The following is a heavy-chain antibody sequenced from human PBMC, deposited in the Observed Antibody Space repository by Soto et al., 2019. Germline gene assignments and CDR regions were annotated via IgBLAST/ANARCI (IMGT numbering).Heavy chain of an antibody. CDR2: IGPESGAT. V-gene: IGHV1-2*02. J-gene: IGHJ4*02. CDR3: GRGRSGQIVVFY. D-gene: IGHD1-26*01. Sequence: GASVKVSCKASGYTFTGHYIHWVRQAPEQGPEWMGEIGPESGATRYAQRFQGRVTMTRDMSITTVHMELNNLSPDDTAVYYCGRGRSGQIVVFYWGQGTPVTVSS. CDR1: GYTFTGHY.